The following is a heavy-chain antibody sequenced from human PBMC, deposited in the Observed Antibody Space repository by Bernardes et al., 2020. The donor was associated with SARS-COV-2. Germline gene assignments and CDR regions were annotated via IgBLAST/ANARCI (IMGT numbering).Heavy chain of an antibody. D-gene: IGHD4-17*01. CDR3: ARGTRRWKDYGDYVGYFDY. J-gene: IGHJ4*02. CDR1: GFTFSSYA. V-gene: IGHV3-30*01. CDR2: ISYDGSNK. Sequence: GGSLRLSCAASGFTFSSYAMHWVRQAPGKGLEWVAVISYDGSNKYYADSVKGRFTISRDNSKNTLYLQMNSLRAEDTAVYYCARGTRRWKDYGDYVGYFDYWGQGTLVTVSS.